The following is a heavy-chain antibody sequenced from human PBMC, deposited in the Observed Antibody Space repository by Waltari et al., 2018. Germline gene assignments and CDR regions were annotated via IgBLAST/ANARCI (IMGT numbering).Heavy chain of an antibody. CDR3: ARDLKRLGVGAIYFDY. J-gene: IGHJ4*02. D-gene: IGHD1-26*01. V-gene: IGHV4-38-2*02. Sequence: QVQLQESGPGLVKPSETLSLTCAVSGYSISSGYYWGWIRQPPGKGLEWIGSIYHSGSTYYNPSLKSRVTIAVDTSKNQFSLKLSSVTAADTAVYYCARDLKRLGVGAIYFDYWGQGNLVT. CDR1: GYSISSGYY. CDR2: IYHSGST.